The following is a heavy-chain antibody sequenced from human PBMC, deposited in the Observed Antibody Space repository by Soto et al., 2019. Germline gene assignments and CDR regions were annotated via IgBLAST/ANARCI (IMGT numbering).Heavy chain of an antibody. D-gene: IGHD2-15*01. CDR3: AKDPVVAASKMVHYYYYYMDV. CDR2: ISGSGGST. J-gene: IGHJ6*03. CDR1: GFTFSSYA. V-gene: IGHV3-23*01. Sequence: GGSLRLSCAASGFTFSSYAMSWVRQAPGKGLEWVLAISGSGGSTYYADSVKGRFTISRDNSKNTLYLQMNSLRAEDTAVYYCAKDPVVAASKMVHYYYYYMDVWGKGTTVTVSS.